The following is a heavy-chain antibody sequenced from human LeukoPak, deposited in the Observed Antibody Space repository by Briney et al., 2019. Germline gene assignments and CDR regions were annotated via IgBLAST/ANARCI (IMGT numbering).Heavy chain of an antibody. D-gene: IGHD1-14*01. CDR2: VDPKSGGT. CDR3: ATETWYFAS. Sequence: ASVKVSCKTSGYTFTDHHMHWVRQAPGRGLEWMGRVDPKSGGTIYAQNFQGRVAMTSDTSTSTASMEVSSLKSDDTAVYYCATETWYFASWGQGTLVTVSS. V-gene: IGHV1-2*02. CDR1: GYTFTDHH. J-gene: IGHJ4*02.